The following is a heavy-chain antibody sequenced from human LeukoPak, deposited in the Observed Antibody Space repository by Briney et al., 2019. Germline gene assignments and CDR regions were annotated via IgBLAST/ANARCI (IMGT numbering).Heavy chain of an antibody. CDR3: ARRVGATPPSR. CDR2: INHSGST. Sequence: SETLSLTCAVYGGSFSGYYWSWIRQPPGKGLEWIGEINHSGSTNYNPSLKSRVTISVDTSKNQFSLKLSSVTAADTAVYYCARRVGATPPSRWGQGTLVTVSS. V-gene: IGHV4-34*01. CDR1: GGSFSGYY. J-gene: IGHJ4*02. D-gene: IGHD1-26*01.